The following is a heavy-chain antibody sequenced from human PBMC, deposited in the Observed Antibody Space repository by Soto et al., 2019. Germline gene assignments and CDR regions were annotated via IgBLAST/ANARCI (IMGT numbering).Heavy chain of an antibody. D-gene: IGHD6-6*01. CDR1: GYSFTSYW. Sequence: HGESLKISCKGSGYSFTSYWIGWVRQMPGKGLEWMGIIYPGDSDTRYSPSFQGQVTISADKSISTAYLQWSSLKASDTAMYYCARGYSSSFNGPYYYYGMDVWGQGTTVTVSS. J-gene: IGHJ6*02. V-gene: IGHV5-51*01. CDR2: IYPGDSDT. CDR3: ARGYSSSFNGPYYYYGMDV.